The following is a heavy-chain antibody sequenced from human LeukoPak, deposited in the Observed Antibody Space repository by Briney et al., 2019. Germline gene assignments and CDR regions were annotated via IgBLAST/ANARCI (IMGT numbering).Heavy chain of an antibody. CDR1: GGSFSGYY. D-gene: IGHD2-2*01. V-gene: IGHV4-34*01. CDR3: ARGRIVVVPAAMNWFDP. Sequence: PPETLSLTCAVYGGSFSGYYWSWIRQPPGKGLEWIGEINHSGSTNYNPSLKSRVTISVDTSKNQFSLKLSSVTAADTAVYYCARGRIVVVPAAMNWFDPWVQGSLVTVPS. CDR2: INHSGST. J-gene: IGHJ5*02.